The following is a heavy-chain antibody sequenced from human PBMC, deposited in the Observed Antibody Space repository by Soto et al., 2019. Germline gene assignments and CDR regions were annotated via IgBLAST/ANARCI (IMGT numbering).Heavy chain of an antibody. CDR3: GRLEGLATISYYFDY. V-gene: IGHV4-39*01. CDR2: VYYSGST. D-gene: IGHD3-9*01. Sequence: SETLSLTGTVSGGSVSSSSYYWGWGRQPPGKGLEWIGSVYYSGSTYYNPSLESRVTISVDKSKNQFSLKLMSLSAADTAVYYCGRLEGLATISYYFDYWGQGALVTVSS. J-gene: IGHJ4*02. CDR1: GGSVSSSSYY.